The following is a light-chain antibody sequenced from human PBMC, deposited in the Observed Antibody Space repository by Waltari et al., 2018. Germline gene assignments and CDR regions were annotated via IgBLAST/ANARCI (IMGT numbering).Light chain of an antibody. CDR3: CSYAGTYTWL. Sequence: QSALTQPASVSGSPAQSVTISCTGASTDLGSYDLVSWYRHVPGKAPTVIIYEVTKRTSDISDRLSGSKSGNTASLTISGLQAEDEADYHCCSYAGTYTWLFGGGTKLTVL. V-gene: IGLV2-23*02. CDR1: STDLGSYDL. J-gene: IGLJ3*02. CDR2: EVT.